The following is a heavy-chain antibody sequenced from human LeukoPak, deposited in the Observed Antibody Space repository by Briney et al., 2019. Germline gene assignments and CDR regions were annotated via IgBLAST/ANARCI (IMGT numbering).Heavy chain of an antibody. CDR2: ICWNSGDI. J-gene: IGHJ4*02. CDR1: GFTFDDYA. D-gene: IGHD3-22*01. CDR3: AKEGDDSSGRLDY. V-gene: IGHV3-9*01. Sequence: PGGSLRLSCAPSGFTFDDYAMRWVRPTPRKGLGWVSGICWNSGDIGYADSVKGRFTISRDNAKNSLYLQMNSLRADDTALYYCAKEGDDSSGRLDYWGQGTLVTVS.